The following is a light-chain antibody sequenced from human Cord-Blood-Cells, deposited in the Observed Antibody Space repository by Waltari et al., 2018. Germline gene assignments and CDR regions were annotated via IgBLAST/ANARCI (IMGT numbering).Light chain of an antibody. CDR3: QQFNSYPMATFT. J-gene: IGKJ3*01. V-gene: IGKV1-13*02. CDR2: DAS. CDR1: QGISSA. Sequence: AIQLTQSPSSLSASVGDRVTITCRASQGISSALAWYQQKPGKAPKLLIYDASSLESGVPSRFSGSGSVTDFTLTISSLQPEDFATYYCQQFNSYPMATFTFGPGTKVDIK.